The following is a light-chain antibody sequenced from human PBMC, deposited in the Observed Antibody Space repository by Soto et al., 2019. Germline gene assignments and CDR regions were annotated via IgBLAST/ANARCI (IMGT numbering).Light chain of an antibody. Sequence: QAVVTQSSSASASLGSSVKLTCTLSSGHSSYIIAWHQQQPRKAPRYLMKLEGSGSYNKGSGVPDRFSGSSSGADRYLTISNLQFEDEADYYCETWDSNIHWVFGGGTKVTVL. CDR1: SGHSSYI. CDR2: LEGSGSY. CDR3: ETWDSNIHWV. V-gene: IGLV4-60*02. J-gene: IGLJ3*02.